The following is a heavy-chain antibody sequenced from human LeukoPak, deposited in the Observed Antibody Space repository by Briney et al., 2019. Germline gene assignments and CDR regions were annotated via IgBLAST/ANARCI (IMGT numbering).Heavy chain of an antibody. V-gene: IGHV5-51*01. CDR3: ARRDAEWELLDY. CDR1: GYRFTSYW. J-gene: IGHJ4*02. CDR2: MYPGDSDT. D-gene: IGHD1-26*01. Sequence: GESLKISCKVSGYRFTSYWIAGLRQMPGKGLEWMGIMYPGDSDTRYSPSFQGQVTISADKSISTAYLQWSSLRASDTAMYYCARRDAEWELLDYWGQGTLVTVSS.